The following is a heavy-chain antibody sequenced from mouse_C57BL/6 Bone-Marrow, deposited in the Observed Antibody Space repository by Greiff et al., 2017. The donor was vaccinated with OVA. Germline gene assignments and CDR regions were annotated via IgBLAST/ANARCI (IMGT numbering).Heavy chain of an antibody. J-gene: IGHJ3*01. V-gene: IGHV1-72*01. Sequence: VQLQHPGAELVKPGASVKLSCKASGYTFTSYWMHWVKQRPGRGLAWIGRIDPNSDGTKYNEKFKSKATLTVDKPSSTAYMQISRLTYEDSAVYYCARREGLDDYWFAYWGQGTLVTVSA. CDR2: IDPNSDGT. CDR3: ARREGLDDYWFAY. D-gene: IGHD2-4*01. CDR1: GYTFTSYW.